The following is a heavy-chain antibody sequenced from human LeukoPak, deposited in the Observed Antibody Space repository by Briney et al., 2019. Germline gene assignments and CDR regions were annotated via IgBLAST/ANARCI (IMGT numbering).Heavy chain of an antibody. J-gene: IGHJ4*02. CDR3: ARVKYRAAGDKQY. Sequence: ASVKVSCKASGYTFTGYYIHWVRQAPGQGLEWMGWISPNSGGTNYAPTFQGRVTMTRDTSITTVYMELSSLRSDDTAVYYCARVKYRAAGDKQYWGRGTLVTVSS. V-gene: IGHV1-2*02. D-gene: IGHD6-13*01. CDR1: GYTFTGYY. CDR2: ISPNSGGT.